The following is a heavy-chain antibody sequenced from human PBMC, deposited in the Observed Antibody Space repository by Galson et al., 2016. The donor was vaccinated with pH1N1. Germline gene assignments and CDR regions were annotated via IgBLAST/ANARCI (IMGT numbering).Heavy chain of an antibody. CDR2: IDPSDGGT. CDR1: GYTFTKYY. D-gene: IGHD1-26*01. V-gene: IGHV1-46*03. Sequence: SVKVSCKASGYTFTKYYMHWVRQAPGQGLEWMGVIDPSDGGTTYAQKFQGRVTITRDTSTSTVYVEVYSLKSEDTAVYYCTRGLGRLRDHWGQGTPVTVSS. CDR3: TRGLGRLRDH. J-gene: IGHJ4*02.